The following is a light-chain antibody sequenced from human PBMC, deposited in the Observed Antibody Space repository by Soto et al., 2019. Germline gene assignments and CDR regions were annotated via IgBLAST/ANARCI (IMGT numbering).Light chain of an antibody. V-gene: IGLV2-14*03. Sequence: QSALTQPASVSGSPGQSITISCTGSSSDVGGYDYVSWYQRHPGKAPKMIIYDVSHRPSGGSNRFSGSKSGNTASLTVSGLQAEDEADYYCTSYTSSDTLLFGGGTKLTVL. J-gene: IGLJ2*01. CDR1: SSDVGGYDY. CDR2: DVS. CDR3: TSYTSSDTLL.